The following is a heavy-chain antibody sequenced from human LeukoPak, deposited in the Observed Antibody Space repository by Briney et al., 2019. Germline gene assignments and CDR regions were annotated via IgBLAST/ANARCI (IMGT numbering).Heavy chain of an antibody. D-gene: IGHD3-22*01. V-gene: IGHV4-34*01. J-gene: IGHJ4*02. CDR3: APRGYYYDSSGPN. Sequence: SETLSLTCAVYGGSFSGYYWSWIRQPPGKGLEWIGEINHSGSTNYNPSLKSRVTISVDTSKNQFSLKLSSVTAADTAVYYCAPRGYYYDSSGPNWGQGTLVTVSS. CDR2: INHSGST. CDR1: GGSFSGYY.